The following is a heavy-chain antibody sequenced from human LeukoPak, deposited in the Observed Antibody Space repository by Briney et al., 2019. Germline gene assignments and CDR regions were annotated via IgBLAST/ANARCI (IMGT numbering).Heavy chain of an antibody. CDR3: GSTNYNPSLKSRVPISVDTSKNQFSLKLSSVTAADTAVYYCARLEGDEIDYYYGMDV. CDR2: IYYSGST. V-gene: IGHV4-59*01. Sequence: KPSETLSLTCTVSGGSISSYYWSWIRQPPGKGLEWIGYIYYSGSTNYNPSLKSRVTISVDPSRNQFSLTRGSVTAAGTAGYYRGSTNYNPSLKSRVPISVDTSKNQFSLKLSSVTAADTAVYYCARLEGDEIDYYYGMDVWGQGTTVTVSS. D-gene: IGHD3-10*01. J-gene: IGHJ6*02. CDR1: GGSISSYY.